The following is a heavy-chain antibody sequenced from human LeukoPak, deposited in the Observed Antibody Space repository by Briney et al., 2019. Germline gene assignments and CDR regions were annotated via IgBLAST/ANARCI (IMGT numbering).Heavy chain of an antibody. D-gene: IGHD2-2*01. CDR1: GGSISTNSYY. CDR3: ARVDIVIVPSANFDC. CDR2: IFYSGNT. Sequence: PSETLSLTCFVSGGSISTNSYYWGWVRQPPGKGLEWIGSIFYSGNTYYNPSFRSRVSISVDTSKNQFSLKLFSVTAVDTAVYYCARVDIVIVPSANFDCWGQGTLVTVSS. J-gene: IGHJ4*02. V-gene: IGHV4-39*01.